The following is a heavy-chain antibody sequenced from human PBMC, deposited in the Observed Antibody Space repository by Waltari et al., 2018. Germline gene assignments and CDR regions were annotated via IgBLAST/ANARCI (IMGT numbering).Heavy chain of an antibody. CDR3: ARGSHLAGSYIPYYFDY. CDR2: ITHSGST. Sequence: QVQLQQWGAGLLKPSETLSLTCAVYGGSFSGYYWSWIRQPPGTGLEGIGEITHSGSTNYNPSLKSRFTISVDTSKNQFSLKLSSVTAADTAVYYCARGSHLAGSYIPYYFDYWGQGTLVTVSS. CDR1: GGSFSGYY. J-gene: IGHJ4*02. V-gene: IGHV4-34*01. D-gene: IGHD3-10*01.